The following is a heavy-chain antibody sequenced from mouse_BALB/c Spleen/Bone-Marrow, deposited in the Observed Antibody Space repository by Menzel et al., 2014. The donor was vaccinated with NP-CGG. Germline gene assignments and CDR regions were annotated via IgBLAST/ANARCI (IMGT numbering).Heavy chain of an antibody. CDR1: GYASTNYL. Sequence: QVQLQQSGAELVRPGTSVKVSCKASGYASTNYLIEWVKQRPGQGLEWIGVINPGSGGTNYNEKFKAKATLTADKSSSTAYMQLSSLTSDDSAVYFCARCLTGTSAMDYWSQGASVTISS. CDR3: ARCLTGTSAMDY. J-gene: IGHJ4*01. V-gene: IGHV1-54*01. CDR2: INPGSGGT. D-gene: IGHD4-1*01.